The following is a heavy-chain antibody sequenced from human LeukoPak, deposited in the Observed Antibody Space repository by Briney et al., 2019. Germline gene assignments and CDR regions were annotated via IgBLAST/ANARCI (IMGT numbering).Heavy chain of an antibody. CDR2: INAGNGNI. V-gene: IGHV1-3*01. Sequence: ASVNVSCKASGHTSTTYAIHWVRQAPGQGLEWMGWINAGNGNIKYLQKFQGRVTITGDTSASTAYMELSSLRSEDTAVYYCARGYCSSTSCYMDVWGQGTTVT. CDR3: ARGYCSSTSCYMDV. CDR1: GHTSTTYA. D-gene: IGHD2-2*01. J-gene: IGHJ6*02.